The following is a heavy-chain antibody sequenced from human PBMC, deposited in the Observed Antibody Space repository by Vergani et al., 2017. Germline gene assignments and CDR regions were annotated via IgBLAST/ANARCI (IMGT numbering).Heavy chain of an antibody. J-gene: IGHJ4*02. CDR2: ISSSSSYI. V-gene: IGHV3-21*01. Sequence: VQLVESGGGVVQPGRSLRLSCAASGFTFSSYSMNWVRQAPGKGLEWVSSISSSSSYIYYADSVKGRFTISRDNAKNSLYLQMNSLRAEDTAVYYCARRSVVPAAHLDYWGQGTLVTVSS. CDR3: ARRSVVPAAHLDY. CDR1: GFTFSSYS. D-gene: IGHD2-2*01.